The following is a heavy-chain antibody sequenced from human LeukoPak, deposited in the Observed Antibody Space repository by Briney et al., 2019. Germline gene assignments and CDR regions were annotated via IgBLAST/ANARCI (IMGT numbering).Heavy chain of an antibody. D-gene: IGHD3-22*01. J-gene: IGHJ3*02. Sequence: GGSLRLSCAASGFAFSSYCMNWVRQAPGRGLEWVSYINSAATAVYYADSVKGRFTISRDNAKNSLYLQMNSLRDEDTAVYYCARDQTPHYYDSSGYYRNDAFDIWGQGTMVTVSS. V-gene: IGHV3-48*02. CDR3: ARDQTPHYYDSSGYYRNDAFDI. CDR1: GFAFSSYC. CDR2: INSAATAV.